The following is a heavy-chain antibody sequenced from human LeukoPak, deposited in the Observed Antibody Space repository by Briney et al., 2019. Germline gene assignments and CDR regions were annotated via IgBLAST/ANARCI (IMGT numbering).Heavy chain of an antibody. J-gene: IGHJ3*02. Sequence: GSLRLSCAVSGFTFSDHYMSWMRQAPGKGLEWVSHISGSVTTIYYADSVKGRFTISRDNAKNSLYLQMNSLRAEDTAVYYCARVSAGVIGMKDVFDIWGQGTMVTVSS. V-gene: IGHV3-11*04. CDR1: GFTFSDHY. CDR3: ARVSAGVIGMKDVFDI. CDR2: ISGSVTTI. D-gene: IGHD3-16*02.